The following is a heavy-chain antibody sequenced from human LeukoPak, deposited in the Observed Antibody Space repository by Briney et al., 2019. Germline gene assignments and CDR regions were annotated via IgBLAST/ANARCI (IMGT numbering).Heavy chain of an antibody. J-gene: IGHJ4*02. CDR3: AREPPRGDTAMVNDY. CDR2: ISYDGSNK. V-gene: IGHV3-30-3*01. Sequence: GGSLRLSCAASGFTFRNYWMTWVRQAPGKGLEWVAVISYDGSNKYYADSVKGRFTISRGNSKNTLYLQMNSLRAEDTAVYYCAREPPRGDTAMVNDYWGQGTLVTVSS. CDR1: GFTFRNYW. D-gene: IGHD5-18*01.